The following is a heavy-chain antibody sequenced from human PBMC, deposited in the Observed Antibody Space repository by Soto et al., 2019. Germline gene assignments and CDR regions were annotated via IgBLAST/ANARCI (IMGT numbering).Heavy chain of an antibody. V-gene: IGHV1-8*01. Sequence: QVQLVQSGAEVKKPGASVKVSCKASGYTFTSYDINWVRQATGQGLEWMGWMNPNSGNTGYAQKFQGRVTMTRNTSIHTAHPVFSSRRPGGAAVRFFALGSPSLRLHLVHGALVIVS. CDR3: ALGSPSLRLH. CDR1: GYTFTSYD. D-gene: IGHD3-3*01. J-gene: IGHJ4*01. CDR2: MNPNSGNT.